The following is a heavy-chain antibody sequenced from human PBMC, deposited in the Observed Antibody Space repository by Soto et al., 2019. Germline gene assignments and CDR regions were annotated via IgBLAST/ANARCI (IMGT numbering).Heavy chain of an antibody. CDR2: IYYSGST. J-gene: IGHJ5*02. D-gene: IGHD3-10*01. CDR1: GGSISSYY. V-gene: IGHV4-59*01. CDR3: ARGEIWFGELLSFDP. Sequence: QVQLQESGPGLVMPAETLSLTCTVSGGSISSYYWSWIRQPPGKGLEWIGYIYYSGSTNYNPSLKSRVTISVDTSKNQFSLKLSSVTAADTAVYYCARGEIWFGELLSFDPWGQGTLVTVSS.